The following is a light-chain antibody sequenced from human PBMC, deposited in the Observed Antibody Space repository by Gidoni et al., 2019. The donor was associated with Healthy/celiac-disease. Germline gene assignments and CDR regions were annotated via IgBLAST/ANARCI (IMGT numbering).Light chain of an antibody. CDR2: AAS. CDR3: QQSYSTPLFT. Sequence: DIQLTQYPSSLSASVGDRVTITCRASQSISSYLNWYQQKPGKAPKLLIYAASSLQSGVPSRFSGSGSGTDFTLTISSLQPEDFATYYCQQSYSTPLFTFGPGTKVEIK. J-gene: IGKJ3*01. CDR1: QSISSY. V-gene: IGKV1-39*01.